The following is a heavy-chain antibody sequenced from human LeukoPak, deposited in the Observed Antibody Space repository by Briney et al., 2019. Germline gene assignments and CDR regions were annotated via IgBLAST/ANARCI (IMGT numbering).Heavy chain of an antibody. V-gene: IGHV3-30*02. Sequence: PGGSLRLSCAASGFTFSSYGMHWVRQAPGKGLEWVAFIRYDGSNKYYADSVKGRFTISRDNSKNTLYLQMNSLRADDAAIYYCARGYCTSTNCNNWFDPWGQGTLVSVSS. CDR2: IRYDGSNK. D-gene: IGHD2-2*01. J-gene: IGHJ5*02. CDR3: ARGYCTSTNCNNWFDP. CDR1: GFTFSSYG.